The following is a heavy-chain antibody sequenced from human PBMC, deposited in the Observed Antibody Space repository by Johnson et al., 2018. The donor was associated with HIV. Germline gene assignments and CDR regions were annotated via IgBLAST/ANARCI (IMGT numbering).Heavy chain of an antibody. Sequence: QVQLVESGGGVVQPGRSLRLSCAASGFTFSNYGMHWVRQTPGKGLEWVAVIWYDGSNKYYADPVKGRFTISRDNSENTLYLQMNSLKAEDTAVYYCASLSDDAFDFWGQGTMVIVSS. J-gene: IGHJ3*01. CDR2: IWYDGSNK. CDR1: GFTFSNYG. CDR3: ASLSDDAFDF. V-gene: IGHV3-33*01.